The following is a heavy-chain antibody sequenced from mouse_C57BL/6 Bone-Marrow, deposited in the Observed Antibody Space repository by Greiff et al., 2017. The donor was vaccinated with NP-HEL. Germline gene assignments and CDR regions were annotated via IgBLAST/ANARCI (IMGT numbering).Heavy chain of an antibody. D-gene: IGHD4-1*01. CDR2: INPNTGGT. V-gene: IGHV1-26*01. CDR1: GYTFTDYY. Sequence: EVQLQQSGPELVKPGASVKISCKASGYTFTDYYMNWVKQSHGKSLEWIGDINPNTGGTSYNQKFKGKATLTVDKSSSTAYIDLRILTSEDSAVYDCARGGFTGEDYWGQGTTLTGSS. CDR3: ARGGFTGEDY. J-gene: IGHJ2*01.